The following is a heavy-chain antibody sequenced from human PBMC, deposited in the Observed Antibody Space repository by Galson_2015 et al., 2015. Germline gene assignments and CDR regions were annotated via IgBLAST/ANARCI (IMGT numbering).Heavy chain of an antibody. CDR3: ARTYCSSTSCLYYFDY. V-gene: IGHV3-21*01. CDR1: GFTFSSYS. D-gene: IGHD2-2*01. Sequence: SLRLSCAASGFTFSSYSMNWVRQPPGKGLEWVSSISSRSSYIYYADSVKGRFTISRDNAKNSLYLQMNSLRAEDTAVYYCARTYCSSTSCLYYFDYWGQGTLVTVSS. J-gene: IGHJ4*02. CDR2: ISSRSSYI.